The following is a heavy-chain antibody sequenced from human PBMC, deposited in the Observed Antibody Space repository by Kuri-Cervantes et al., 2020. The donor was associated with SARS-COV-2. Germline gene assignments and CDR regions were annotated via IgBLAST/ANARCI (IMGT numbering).Heavy chain of an antibody. V-gene: IGHV3-30*18. D-gene: IGHD4/OR15-4a*01. CDR3: AKDGAGAHDF. CDR1: GFKFSSAD. Sequence: LTCAASGFKFSSADMHWVRQAPGKGLEWVAFISYDGNNKKCIASGKGRFTISRDNSQNKLYLQMRSLRPEDTAMYYCAKDGAGAHDFWGQGTLVTVSS. CDR2: ISYDGNNK. J-gene: IGHJ4*02.